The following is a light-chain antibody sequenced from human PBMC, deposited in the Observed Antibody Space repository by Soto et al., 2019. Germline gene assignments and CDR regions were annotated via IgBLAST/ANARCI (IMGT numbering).Light chain of an antibody. Sequence: DVQMTQAPSSLSSSVGDRVTITCRASQGISNYLAWYQQQPGKVPKLLIYAASILQSGVPSRFSGSGSGTDFTLTISSLQPEDVATYYCQKYNSAPRTFGGGTKVEIK. CDR3: QKYNSAPRT. CDR2: AAS. V-gene: IGKV1-27*01. CDR1: QGISNY. J-gene: IGKJ4*01.